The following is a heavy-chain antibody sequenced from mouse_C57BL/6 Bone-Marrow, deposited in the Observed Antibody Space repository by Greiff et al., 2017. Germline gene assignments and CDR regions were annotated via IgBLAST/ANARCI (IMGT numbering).Heavy chain of an antibody. Sequence: VQLQQSVAELVRPGASVKLSCTASGFNFKNTYMHWVKQRPEQGLEWIGRIDPANGNTKYAPKFQGKATITADTSSNTAYLQLSSLTSEDSAIYYCARSLYPPMDYWGQGTSVTVSA. J-gene: IGHJ4*01. D-gene: IGHD5-1-1*01. CDR1: GFNFKNTY. V-gene: IGHV14-3*01. CDR3: ARSLYPPMDY. CDR2: IDPANGNT.